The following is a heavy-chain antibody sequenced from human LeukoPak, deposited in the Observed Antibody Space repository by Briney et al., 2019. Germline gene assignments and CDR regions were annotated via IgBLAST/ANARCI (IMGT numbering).Heavy chain of an antibody. J-gene: IGHJ6*03. D-gene: IGHD6-13*01. Sequence: SETLSLTCTVSGGSIGSSVYFWAWIRQPPGKGLEWIGSIYDSGSAHYNPSLKSRGTLSVDTSKNQFSLRLSSVTAADTAVYYCARAAIAAARIYYYMDVWGKGTTVTVSS. CDR1: GGSIGSSVYF. V-gene: IGHV4-39*01. CDR3: ARAAIAAARIYYYMDV. CDR2: IYDSGSA.